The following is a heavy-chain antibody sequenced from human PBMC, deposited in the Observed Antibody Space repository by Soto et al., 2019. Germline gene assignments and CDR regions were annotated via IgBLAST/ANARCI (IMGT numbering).Heavy chain of an antibody. Sequence: PGGSLRLSCAASGFTFSSYGMHWVRQAPGKGLEWVAVIWYDGSNKYYADSVKGRFTISRDNSKNTLYLQMNSLRAEDTAVYYCARDTKSLAHYYYYGMDVWGQGTTVTVSS. V-gene: IGHV3-33*01. J-gene: IGHJ6*02. D-gene: IGHD2-8*01. CDR1: GFTFSSYG. CDR3: ARDTKSLAHYYYYGMDV. CDR2: IWYDGSNK.